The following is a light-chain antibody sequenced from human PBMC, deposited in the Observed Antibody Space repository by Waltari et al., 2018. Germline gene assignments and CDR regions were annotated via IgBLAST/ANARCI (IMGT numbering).Light chain of an antibody. V-gene: IGLV2-14*01. CDR2: AVS. J-gene: IGLJ2*01. Sequence: QSALTQPAPVSGSPGPSSTPPCTVTSSDARGYHPFPWYQQHPGKAPKLMIYAVSSRPSGVSNRFSGSKSGNTASLSISGLQAEDEADYYCSSYTSSSTPVIFGGGTKLTVL. CDR1: SSDARGYHP. CDR3: SSYTSSSTPVI.